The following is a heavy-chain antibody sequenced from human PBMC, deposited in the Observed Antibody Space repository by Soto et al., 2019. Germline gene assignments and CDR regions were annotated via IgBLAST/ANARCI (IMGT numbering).Heavy chain of an antibody. D-gene: IGHD6-13*01. CDR3: ASTTGIAAAGLIY. Sequence: GGSLRLSCAASGFTVSSNYMSWVRQAPGKGLEWVSVIYSGGSTYYADSVKGRFTISRDNSKNTLYLQMNSLRAEDTAVYYCASTTGIAAAGLIYWGQGTLVTVSS. CDR1: GFTVSSNY. CDR2: IYSGGST. V-gene: IGHV3-53*01. J-gene: IGHJ4*02.